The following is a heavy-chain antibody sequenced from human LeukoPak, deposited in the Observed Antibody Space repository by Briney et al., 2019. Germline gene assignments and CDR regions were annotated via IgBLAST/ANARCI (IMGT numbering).Heavy chain of an antibody. D-gene: IGHD3-3*01. J-gene: IGHJ6*03. CDR3: ARGEVRDFWRGYYLWDYYMDV. CDR1: GYTFTSYG. CDR2: ISAYNGNT. V-gene: IGHV1-18*01. Sequence: VASVKVSCKASGYTFTSYGISWVRQAPGQGLEWMGWISAYNGNTNYAQKLQGRVTMTRDTSTSTAYMELRSLRSDDTAVYYCARGEVRDFWRGYYLWDYYMDVWGKGTTVTVSS.